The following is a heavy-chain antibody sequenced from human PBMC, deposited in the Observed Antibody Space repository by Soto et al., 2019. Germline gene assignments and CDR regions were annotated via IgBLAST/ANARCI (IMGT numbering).Heavy chain of an antibody. J-gene: IGHJ2*01. CDR2: ISYDGKQT. Sequence: PGRSLRLSCGAPGVTFKDYGMHWIRQAPGKGLEWVAVISYDGKQTYYADPVKGRFTISKDKSKRTLFLQMNSLRVDDTAVYYCARDGWGSNWYFDLWGRGTLVTVSS. V-gene: IGHV3-30*03. CDR3: ARDGWGSNWYFDL. D-gene: IGHD3-16*01. CDR1: GVTFKDYG.